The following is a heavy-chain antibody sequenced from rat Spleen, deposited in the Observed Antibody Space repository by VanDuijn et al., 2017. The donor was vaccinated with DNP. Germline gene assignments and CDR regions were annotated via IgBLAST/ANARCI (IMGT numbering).Heavy chain of an antibody. CDR3: AKDKHFYAMDV. CDR2: IDSDGGKS. V-gene: IGHV5-58*01. CDR1: GFTFSSFW. J-gene: IGHJ4*01. Sequence: EVQLVETVGGLVQPGRSLKLSCVASGFTFSSFWMFWIRQAPGKGLEWVASIDSDGGKSYYPDSVKGRFTISRDNTENTVYLQMNSLRSEDTATYYCAKDKHFYAMDVWGQGSSVTVSS.